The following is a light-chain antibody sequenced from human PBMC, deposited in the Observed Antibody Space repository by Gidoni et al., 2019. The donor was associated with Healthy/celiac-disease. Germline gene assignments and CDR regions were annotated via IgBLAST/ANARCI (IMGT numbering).Light chain of an antibody. J-gene: IGLJ2*01. CDR3: QAWDSSTAV. CDR2: QDR. V-gene: IGLV3-1*01. Sequence: SYELTQPPSASVSPGQTASITCAGDKLGDKYACWYQQKPGQSPVLVIYQDRKRPSGIPARFSGSNSGNTATLTISGTQAMDEADYYCQAWDSSTAVFGGGTKLTVL. CDR1: KLGDKY.